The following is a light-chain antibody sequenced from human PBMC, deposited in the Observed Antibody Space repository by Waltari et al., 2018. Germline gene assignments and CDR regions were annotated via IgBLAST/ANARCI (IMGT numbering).Light chain of an antibody. Sequence: QSALTQPASVSGSPGQSITISCTGTSSDVGSFNLVSWYQLLPGKAPKLLISEVNKRPSGVSNRFVGSKSGITASLTISGLQTGDEADYYCCSYAGSTSYVVFGGGTKLTVL. CDR2: EVN. CDR1: SSDVGSFNL. V-gene: IGLV2-23*02. CDR3: CSYAGSTSYVV. J-gene: IGLJ2*01.